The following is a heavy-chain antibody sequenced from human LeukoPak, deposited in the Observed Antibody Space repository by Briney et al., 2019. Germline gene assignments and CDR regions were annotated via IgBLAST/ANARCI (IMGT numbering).Heavy chain of an antibody. J-gene: IGHJ4*02. CDR1: GGTFSSYA. CDR2: IIPIFGTA. CDR3: ATLRLGELSSDY. V-gene: IGHV1-69*13. D-gene: IGHD3-16*02. Sequence: SVKVSRKASGGTFSSYAISWVRQAPGQGLEWMGGIIPIFGTANYAQKFQGRVTITADESTSTAYMELSSLRSEDTAVYYCATLRLGELSSDYWGQGTLVTVSS.